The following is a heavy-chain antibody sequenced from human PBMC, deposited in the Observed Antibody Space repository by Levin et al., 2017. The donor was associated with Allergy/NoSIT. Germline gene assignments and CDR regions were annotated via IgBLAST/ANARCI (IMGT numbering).Heavy chain of an antibody. CDR2: ISSSGSTI. D-gene: IGHD6-19*01. CDR1: GFTFSDYY. J-gene: IGHJ6*02. Sequence: PGESLKISCAASGFTFSDYYMSWIRQAPGKGLEWVSFISSSGSTIYYANSVQGRFTISRDNAKNSLYLQMNGLRAEDTAVYYCGRAQFTSGWFWGDGMDVWGQGTTVIVSS. V-gene: IGHV3-11*01. CDR3: GRAQFTSGWFWGDGMDV.